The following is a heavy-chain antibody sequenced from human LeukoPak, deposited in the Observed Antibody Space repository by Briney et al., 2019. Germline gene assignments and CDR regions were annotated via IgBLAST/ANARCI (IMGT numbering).Heavy chain of an antibody. J-gene: IGHJ3*01. CDR1: GGSISSYY. V-gene: IGHV4-4*07. Sequence: SETLSLTCTVSGGSISSYYWTWIRQPAGKGLEWIGRMYPSGSTNYNPSLKSRVTMSVDTSKKQFSLKLSSVTAADTAVYYCARGGGYSSSLNAFYVWGQGTMVTVSS. D-gene: IGHD6-13*01. CDR2: MYPSGST. CDR3: ARGGGYSSSLNAFYV.